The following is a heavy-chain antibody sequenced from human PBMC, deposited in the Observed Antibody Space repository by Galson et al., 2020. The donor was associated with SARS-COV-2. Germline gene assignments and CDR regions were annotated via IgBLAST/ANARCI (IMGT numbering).Heavy chain of an antibody. Sequence: SETLSLTCTVSGGSISSGDYYWSWIRQPPGKGLEWIGYIYYSGSTYYNPSLKSRVTISVDTSKNQFSLKLSSVTAADTAVYYCARGIVATINHAFDIWGQGTMVTVSS. CDR2: IYYSGST. V-gene: IGHV4-30-4*08. J-gene: IGHJ3*02. D-gene: IGHD5-12*01. CDR3: ARGIVATINHAFDI. CDR1: GGSISSGDYY.